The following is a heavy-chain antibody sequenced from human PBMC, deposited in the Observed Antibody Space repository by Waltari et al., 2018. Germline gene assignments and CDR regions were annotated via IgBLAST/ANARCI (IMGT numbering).Heavy chain of an antibody. Sequence: QITLKESGPTLVKPTQTLTLTCTFSGFSLSTSGVGVGWIRQPPGKALEWLALIYWNDDKRYSTALESRPTSTKDTSKKQVVITMTNMDPLDTATYYCAHSKWEQYENHWGQGTMVTVSS. V-gene: IGHV2-5*01. D-gene: IGHD1-26*01. CDR2: IYWNDDK. CDR3: AHSKWEQYENH. CDR1: GFSLSTSGVG. J-gene: IGHJ5*02.